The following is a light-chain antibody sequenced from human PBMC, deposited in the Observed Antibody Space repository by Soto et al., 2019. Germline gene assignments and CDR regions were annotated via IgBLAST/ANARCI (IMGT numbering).Light chain of an antibody. CDR2: EVS. Sequence: QSVLTQPASVSGSPGQSITISCTGTSSDVGSHNLVSWYQQHPGQAPKLMISEVSKRPLGVYTRFSASKSGNTASLTISGLQAEDEADYYCCSYGGSRAVFGGGTQLTVL. CDR1: SSDVGSHNL. V-gene: IGLV2-23*02. CDR3: CSYGGSRAV. J-gene: IGLJ7*01.